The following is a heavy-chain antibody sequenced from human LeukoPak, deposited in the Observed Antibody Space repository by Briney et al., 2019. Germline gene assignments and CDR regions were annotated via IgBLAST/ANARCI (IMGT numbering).Heavy chain of an antibody. CDR3: ARDQDSSDAFDI. CDR2: IYYSGST. V-gene: IGHV4-59*01. D-gene: IGHD2-15*01. Sequence: SETLSLTCIVSGGSISNYYWSWIRQPPGKGLEWVGYIYYSGSTNYNPSPKSRVTISADTSKNQFSLKLSSVTAADTAMYYCARDQDSSDAFDIWGQGTMVTVSS. J-gene: IGHJ3*02. CDR1: GGSISNYY.